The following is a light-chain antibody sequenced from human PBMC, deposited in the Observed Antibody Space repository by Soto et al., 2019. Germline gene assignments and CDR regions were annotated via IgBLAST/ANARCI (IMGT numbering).Light chain of an antibody. Sequence: QSVLTQPPSVSGAPGQRVTISCTGSRSNIGAGYDVHWYQQLPGAAPKLLIYDNNSRPSGVPDRFSGSKSGTSASLVITGLQAEDEADSYCQSYDRGLGGSKVFGTGTKLTVL. CDR3: QSYDRGLGGSKV. V-gene: IGLV1-40*01. CDR2: DNN. J-gene: IGLJ1*01. CDR1: RSNIGAGYD.